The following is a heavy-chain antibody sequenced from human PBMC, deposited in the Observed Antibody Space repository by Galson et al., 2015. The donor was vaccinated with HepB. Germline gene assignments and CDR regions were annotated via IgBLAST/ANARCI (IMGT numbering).Heavy chain of an antibody. D-gene: IGHD4-11*01. CDR1: GFTSSSYA. CDR3: AKGGTSVPTFYFYYMDV. Sequence: SLRLSCAASGFTSSSYAMSWVRQSPGKGLEWVSGVSGSGDSTHYADSVKGRFTISRDNSKNTLYLQMSSLGAEDTAVYYYAKGGTSVPTFYFYYMDVWGKGTTVTVSS. V-gene: IGHV3-23*01. J-gene: IGHJ6*03. CDR2: VSGSGDST.